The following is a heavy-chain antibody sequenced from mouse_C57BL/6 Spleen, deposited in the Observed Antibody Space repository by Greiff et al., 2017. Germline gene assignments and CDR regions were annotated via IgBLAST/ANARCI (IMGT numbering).Heavy chain of an antibody. V-gene: IGHV8-8*01. CDR3: TRIDTDDYNYFDY. CDR1: GFSLSTFGMG. CDR2: IWWDDDK. J-gene: IGHJ2*01. D-gene: IGHD2-4*01. Sequence: QVTLKVCGPGILKPSQTLSLTCSFPGFSLSTFGMGVGWIRQPSGKGLEWRAHIWWDDDKYYNPALKSRLTISKDTSKNQVFLKIANVDTADTATYYCTRIDTDDYNYFDYWGQGTTLTVSS.